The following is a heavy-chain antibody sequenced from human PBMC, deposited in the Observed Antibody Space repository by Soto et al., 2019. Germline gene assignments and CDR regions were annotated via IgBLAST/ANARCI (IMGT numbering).Heavy chain of an antibody. V-gene: IGHV4-30-4*01. CDR2: IYYSGST. D-gene: IGHD3-3*01. J-gene: IGHJ5*02. CDR1: GGSISSGDYY. CDR3: ARDTSFSYDFWSGYYNRGNSFDP. Sequence: SETLSLTCTVSGGSISSGDYYWSWIRQPPGKGLEWIGYIYYSGSTYYNPSLKSRVTISVDTSKNQFSLKLSSVTAADTAVYYCARDTSFSYDFWSGYYNRGNSFDPWGQGTLGTVSS.